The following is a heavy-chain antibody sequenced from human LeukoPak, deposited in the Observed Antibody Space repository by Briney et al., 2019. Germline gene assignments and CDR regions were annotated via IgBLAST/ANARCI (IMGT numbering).Heavy chain of an antibody. CDR3: ARVVSSSWNPALRFDP. CDR2: INHSGST. Sequence: SETLSLTCTVSGGSISSSSYYWGWIRQPPGKGLEWIGEINHSGSTNYNPSLKSRVTISVDTSKNQFSLKLSSVTAADTAVYYCARVVSSSWNPALRFDPWGQGTLVTVSS. D-gene: IGHD6-13*01. CDR1: GGSISSSSYY. V-gene: IGHV4-39*07. J-gene: IGHJ5*02.